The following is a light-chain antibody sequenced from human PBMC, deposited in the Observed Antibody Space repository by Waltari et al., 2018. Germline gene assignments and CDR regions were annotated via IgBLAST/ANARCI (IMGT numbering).Light chain of an antibody. CDR3: ASYIPGSTLV. J-gene: IGLJ3*02. CDR2: DVT. CDR1: SSDVGRYNY. Sequence: QSALTQPASVSGSPGQSITISCTGSSSDVGRYNYVYWYQQFPDRAPKLMNSDVTNRPSGVSSRFSGSTSANTASLTISALQPEDEADYYCASYIPGSTLVFGGGTKLTGL. V-gene: IGLV2-14*01.